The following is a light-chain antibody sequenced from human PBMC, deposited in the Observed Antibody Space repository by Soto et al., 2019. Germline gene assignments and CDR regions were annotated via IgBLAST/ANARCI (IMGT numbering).Light chain of an antibody. V-gene: IGKV3-20*01. CDR1: QSVSSSY. J-gene: IGKJ5*01. CDR2: GAS. CDR3: QQYGSSPGIT. Sequence: EIVLTQSPGTLSLSPGERATLSCRASQSVSSSYLAWYQQKPGQAPRLLIYGASSRATGIPDRFSGSGSGTDFTLTSSRLEPEDFEVYYCQQYGSSPGITFGQGTRLESK.